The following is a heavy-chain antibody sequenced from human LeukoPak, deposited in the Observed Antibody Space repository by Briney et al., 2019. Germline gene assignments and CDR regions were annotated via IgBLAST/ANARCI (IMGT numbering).Heavy chain of an antibody. CDR2: ISTYNGNT. D-gene: IGHD2-2*01. Sequence: ASVKVSCKASGYTXSNYGFNWVRQAPGQGLEWMGWISTYNGNTLYAQKFQGRVTMTTDTSTTTAYMELRSLRSDDTAVYCCARIGCSSTSCYGNSVDPWGQGTLVTVSS. V-gene: IGHV1-18*01. CDR3: ARIGCSSTSCYGNSVDP. CDR1: GYTXSNYG. J-gene: IGHJ5*02.